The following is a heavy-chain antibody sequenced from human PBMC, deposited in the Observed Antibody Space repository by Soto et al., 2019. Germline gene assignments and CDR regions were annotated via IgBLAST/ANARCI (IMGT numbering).Heavy chain of an antibody. J-gene: IGHJ6*02. CDR2: TYYRSKWYN. V-gene: IGHV6-1*01. CDR1: GDSVSSNSAA. CDR3: ARVGQQLVGGYYYYGMDV. Sequence: SQTLSLTCAISGDSVSSNSAAWNWIRQSPSRGLEWLGRTYYRSKWYNDYAVSVKSRMTINPDTSKNQFSLQLNSVTPEDTAVYYCARVGQQLVGGYYYYGMDVWGQGTTVTVSS. D-gene: IGHD6-13*01.